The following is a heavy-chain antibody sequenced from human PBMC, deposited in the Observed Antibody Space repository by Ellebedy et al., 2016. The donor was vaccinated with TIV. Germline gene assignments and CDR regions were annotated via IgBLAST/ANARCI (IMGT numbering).Heavy chain of an antibody. CDR1: GYTFTSYY. J-gene: IGHJ4*02. V-gene: IGHV1-46*01. CDR2: INPSGGST. CDR3: ARVVSEAPFGDLSHFDY. Sequence: ASVKVSCKASGYTFTSYYMHWARQAPGQGLEWMGIINPSGGSTSYAQKFQGRVTMTRDTSTSTVYMELSSLRSEDTAVYYCARVVSEAPFGDLSHFDYWGQGTLVTVSS. D-gene: IGHD3-10*01.